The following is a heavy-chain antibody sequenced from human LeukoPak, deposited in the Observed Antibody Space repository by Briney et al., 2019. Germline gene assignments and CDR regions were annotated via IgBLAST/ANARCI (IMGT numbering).Heavy chain of an antibody. CDR3: ASWPYYYDSSGYLFDY. CDR2: INHSGST. Sequence: SETLSLTCAVYGGSFSGYYWSWIRQPPGKGLEWIGEINHSGSTNYNPSLKSQVTISVDTSKNQFSLKLSSVTAADTAVYYCASWPYYYDSSGYLFDYWGQGTLVTVSS. CDR1: GGSFSGYY. V-gene: IGHV4-34*01. J-gene: IGHJ4*02. D-gene: IGHD3-22*01.